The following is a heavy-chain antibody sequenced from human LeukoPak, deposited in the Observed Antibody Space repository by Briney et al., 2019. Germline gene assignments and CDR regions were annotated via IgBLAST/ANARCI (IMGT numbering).Heavy chain of an antibody. Sequence: SETLSLTCTVSGGSVSSGSYYWSWIRQPPGKGLEWIGYIYYSGSTNYNPSLKSRVTLSVDTSKNQFSLKLSSVTAADTAVYYWARGGDYYGSGSSTCDYWGQGTLVTVSS. CDR2: IYYSGST. J-gene: IGHJ4*02. CDR1: GGSVSSGSYY. D-gene: IGHD3-10*01. V-gene: IGHV4-61*01. CDR3: ARGGDYYGSGSSTCDY.